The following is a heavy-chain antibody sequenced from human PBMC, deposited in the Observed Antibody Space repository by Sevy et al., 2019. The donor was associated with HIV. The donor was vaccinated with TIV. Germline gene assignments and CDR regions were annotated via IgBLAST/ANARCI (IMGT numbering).Heavy chain of an antibody. CDR2: INTNTGNP. CDR3: ARELGPFDY. CDR1: GYTFTSYG. V-gene: IGHV7-4-1*02. J-gene: IGHJ4*02. D-gene: IGHD7-27*01. Sequence: ASVKVSCKASGYTFTSYGINWARQAPGQGLEWMGWINTNTGNPTYVQGFTGRFVFSLDTYVSTAYLQISSLKAEDTAVYYCARELGPFDYWGQGTLVTVSS.